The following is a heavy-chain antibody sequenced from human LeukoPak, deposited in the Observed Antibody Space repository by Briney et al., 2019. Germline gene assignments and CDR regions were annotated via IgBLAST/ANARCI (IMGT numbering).Heavy chain of an antibody. CDR1: GGSISSYY. V-gene: IGHV4-59*12. Sequence: SETLSLTCTVSGGSISSYYWSWIRQSPGKRLEWIGYFYYSGSTNYNPSLKSRVTISVDTSKNQFSLRLRSVTAADTAVYYCARDPYGGNSFDSWGQGTLATVSS. CDR2: FYYSGST. D-gene: IGHD4-23*01. J-gene: IGHJ4*02. CDR3: ARDPYGGNSFDS.